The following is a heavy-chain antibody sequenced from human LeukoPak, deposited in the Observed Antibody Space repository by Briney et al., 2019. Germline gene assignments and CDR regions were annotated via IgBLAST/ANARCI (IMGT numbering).Heavy chain of an antibody. D-gene: IGHD3-10*01. CDR1: GFTFSSYW. J-gene: IGHJ6*02. CDR2: IKQDGSEK. Sequence: GGSLRLSCAASGFTFSSYWMSWVRQAPGKGLEWVANIKQDGSEKYYVDSVKGRFTISRDNAKNSLYLQMNSLRAEDTAVYYCAKVDRDVLLWFGELLGGEYYYYGMDVWGQGTTVTVSS. V-gene: IGHV3-7*01. CDR3: AKVDRDVLLWFGELLGGEYYYYGMDV.